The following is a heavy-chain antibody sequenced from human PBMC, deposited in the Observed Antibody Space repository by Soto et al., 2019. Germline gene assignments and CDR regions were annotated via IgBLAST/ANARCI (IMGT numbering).Heavy chain of an antibody. J-gene: IGHJ4*02. D-gene: IGHD3-10*01. Sequence: QVQLQESGPGLVKPSETLSLTCTVSGGSISSYYWSWIRQPPGKGLEWIGYIYYSGSTNYNPSLKGRVTIAVDTSNNQFSLKLSSVNAADTAVYYCARVVYGSGSYSVDYCGQGTLVTVCS. CDR2: IYYSGST. V-gene: IGHV4-59*01. CDR1: GGSISSYY. CDR3: ARVVYGSGSYSVDY.